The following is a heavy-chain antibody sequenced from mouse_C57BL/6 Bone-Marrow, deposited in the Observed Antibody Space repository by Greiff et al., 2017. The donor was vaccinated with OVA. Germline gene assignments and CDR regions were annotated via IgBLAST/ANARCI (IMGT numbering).Heavy chain of an antibody. CDR3: ARYSYDGYYGGMDY. CDR2: IDPSDSYT. Sequence: QVQLQQPGAELVMPGASVKLSCKASGYTFTSYWMHWVKQRPGQGLEWIGEIDPSDSYTNYNQKFKGKSTLTVDKSSSTAYMQLSSLTSEDSAVYYCARYSYDGYYGGMDYWGQGTSVTVSS. D-gene: IGHD2-3*01. J-gene: IGHJ4*01. V-gene: IGHV1-69*01. CDR1: GYTFTSYW.